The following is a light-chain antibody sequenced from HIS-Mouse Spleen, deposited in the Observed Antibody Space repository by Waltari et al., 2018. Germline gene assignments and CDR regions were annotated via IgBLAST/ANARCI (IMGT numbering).Light chain of an antibody. V-gene: IGLV1-44*01. CDR1: SSNLGSTT. Sequence: QSVLTQPPSASGTPGQRVTIPCSGSSSNLGSTTVNWYQQLPGTAPKPLIYSNNQRPSGVPDRFSGSKSGTSASLAISGLQSEDEADYYCAAWDDSLNGNYVFGTGTKVTVL. CDR2: SNN. J-gene: IGLJ1*01. CDR3: AAWDDSLNGNYV.